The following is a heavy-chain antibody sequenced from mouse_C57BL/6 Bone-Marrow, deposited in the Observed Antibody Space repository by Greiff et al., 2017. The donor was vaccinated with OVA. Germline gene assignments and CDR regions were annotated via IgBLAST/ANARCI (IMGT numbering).Heavy chain of an antibody. V-gene: IGHV5-12*01. CDR1: GFTFSDYY. Sequence: DVMLVESGGGLVQPGGSLKLSCAASGFTFSDYYMYWVRQTPEKRLEWVAYISNGGGSTYYPDTVKGRFTISRDNAKNTLYLQMSRLKSEDTAMYYCARLFITTRHFDYWGQGTTLTVSS. D-gene: IGHD1-1*01. CDR3: ARLFITTRHFDY. CDR2: ISNGGGST. J-gene: IGHJ2*01.